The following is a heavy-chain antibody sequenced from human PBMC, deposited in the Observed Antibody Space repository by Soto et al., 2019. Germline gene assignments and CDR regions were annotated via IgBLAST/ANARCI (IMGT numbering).Heavy chain of an antibody. CDR3: ARDLSVVVPAAIRDTVYYYYGMDV. D-gene: IGHD2-2*02. J-gene: IGHJ6*02. CDR1: GFTFRDHY. CDR2: MSSSGATI. V-gene: IGHV3-11*04. Sequence: GGSLRLSCAGSGFTFRDHYMSWVRQAPGQGLEWVSYMSSSGATIYYADSVRGRFTISRDNAKNSLYLQMNSLRAEDTAVYHCARDLSVVVPAAIRDTVYYYYGMDVWGQGTTVTVSS.